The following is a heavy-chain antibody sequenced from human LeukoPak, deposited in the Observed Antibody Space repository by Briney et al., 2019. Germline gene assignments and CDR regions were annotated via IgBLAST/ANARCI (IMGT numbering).Heavy chain of an antibody. D-gene: IGHD2/OR15-2a*01. CDR1: GFTFSSYS. CDR3: ARERGRTLTGMDV. CDR2: ISSSSSTI. J-gene: IGHJ6*02. V-gene: IGHV3-48*04. Sequence: PGGSLRLSSAASGFTFSSYSMNWVRQAPGKGLEWVSYISSSSSTIYYADSVKGRFTISRDNAKNSLYLQMNSLRAEDTAVYYCARERGRTLTGMDVWGQGTTVTVSS.